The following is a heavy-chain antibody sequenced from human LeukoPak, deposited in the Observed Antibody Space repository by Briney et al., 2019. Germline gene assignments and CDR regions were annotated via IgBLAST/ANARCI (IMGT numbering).Heavy chain of an antibody. CDR1: GFTFSDYS. CDR3: ARDRVGASPHY. J-gene: IGHJ4*02. D-gene: IGHD1-26*01. Sequence: GGSLTLSCSAYGFTFSDYSMIWNPQAPGKGLEWISYISSSTYTNYADSVRGRFTISRDNAKNSMYLQMNSLRAQDTAVYYCARDRVGASPHYWGQGTLVTVSS. CDR2: ISSSTYT. V-gene: IGHV3-11*05.